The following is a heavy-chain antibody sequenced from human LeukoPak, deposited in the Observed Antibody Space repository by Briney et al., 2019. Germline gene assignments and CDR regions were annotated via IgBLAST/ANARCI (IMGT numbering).Heavy chain of an antibody. CDR2: IYYSGST. Sequence: PSQTLSLTCTVSGGSLSCGGYYWSWIRQHPGKGLEWIGYIYYSGSTYYNPTLKSRVTISVDTSKNQFSLKLSSVTAADTTVYYCAREYYYGSGAVTWGQGTLVTVSS. J-gene: IGHJ4*02. CDR1: GGSLSCGGYY. V-gene: IGHV4-31*03. CDR3: AREYYYGSGAVT. D-gene: IGHD3-10*01.